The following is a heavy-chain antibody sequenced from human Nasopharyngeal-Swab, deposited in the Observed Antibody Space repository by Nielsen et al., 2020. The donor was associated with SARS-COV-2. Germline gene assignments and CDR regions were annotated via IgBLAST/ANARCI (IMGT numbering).Heavy chain of an antibody. CDR3: TTGPYSNYAGFDY. J-gene: IGHJ4*02. Sequence: GESLKISYAASGFTFSNAWMSWVRQAPGKGLEWVGRIKSKTDGGTTDYAAPVKGRFTISRDDSKNTLYLQMNSLKTEDTAVYYCTTGPYSNYAGFDYWGQGTLVTVSS. CDR2: IKSKTDGGTT. V-gene: IGHV3-15*01. D-gene: IGHD4-11*01. CDR1: GFTFSNAW.